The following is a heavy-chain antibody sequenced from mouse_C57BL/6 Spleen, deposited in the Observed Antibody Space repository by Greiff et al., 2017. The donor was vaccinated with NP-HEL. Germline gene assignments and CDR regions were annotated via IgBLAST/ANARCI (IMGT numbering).Heavy chain of an antibody. CDR2: IDPSDSET. CDR1: GYTFTSYW. Sequence: VQLQQSGAELVRPGSSVKLSCKASGYTFTSYWMHWVKQRPIQGLEWIGNIDPSDSETHYNQKFKDKATLTVDKSSNTAYMQLSSLTSEDTAVYNSARLYYGGIYAMDYWGQGTSVTVAS. CDR3: ARLYYGGIYAMDY. D-gene: IGHD1-1*01. V-gene: IGHV1-52*01. J-gene: IGHJ4*01.